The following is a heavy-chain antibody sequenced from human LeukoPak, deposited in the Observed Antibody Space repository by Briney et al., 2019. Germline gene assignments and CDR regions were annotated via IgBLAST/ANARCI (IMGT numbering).Heavy chain of an antibody. Sequence: TGGSLRLSCAPSGFTFRNYNMNWVRQAPGKGLEWVSSISSSSSYTYYADSVKGRFTISRDNAKNSLYLQMSSLRVEDTAVYYCANDCIGYDPLDYWGQGTLVTVSS. CDR3: ANDCIGYDPLDY. CDR1: GFTFRNYN. CDR2: ISSSSSYT. V-gene: IGHV3-21*06. J-gene: IGHJ4*02. D-gene: IGHD5-12*01.